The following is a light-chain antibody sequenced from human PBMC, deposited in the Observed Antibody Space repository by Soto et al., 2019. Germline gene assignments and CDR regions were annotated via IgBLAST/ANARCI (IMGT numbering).Light chain of an antibody. J-gene: IGKJ5*01. V-gene: IGKV3-15*01. CDR2: GAS. CDR3: QQYNHWTSIT. Sequence: EIVMTQSPATLSVSPGERAILSCSASQSIRTNVAWYQQRPGQATRLLIYGASTRATDIPARFSGSGSGTEFTLTISSLQSEDFAIYYCQQYNHWTSITFGQGTRLEF. CDR1: QSIRTN.